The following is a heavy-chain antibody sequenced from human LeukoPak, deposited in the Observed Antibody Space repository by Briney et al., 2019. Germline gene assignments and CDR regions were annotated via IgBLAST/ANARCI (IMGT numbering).Heavy chain of an antibody. CDR2: IYYSGST. J-gene: IGHJ2*01. V-gene: IGHV4-59*01. D-gene: IGHD3-3*01. Sequence: SETLSLTCTVSGGSISSYYLSWIRQPPGKGLEWIGYIYYSGSTNYNPSLKSRVTISVDTSKNQFSLQLSSVTAADTAVYYCARDTKTGYFDLWGRGTLVTVSS. CDR1: GGSISSYY. CDR3: ARDTKTGYFDL.